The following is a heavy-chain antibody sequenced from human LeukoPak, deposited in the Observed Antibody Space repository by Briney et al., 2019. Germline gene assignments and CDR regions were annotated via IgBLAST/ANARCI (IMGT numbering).Heavy chain of an antibody. V-gene: IGHV3-48*04. Sequence: GGSLRLSCAASGFTFSSYSMNWVRQAPGKGLEWVSYISSSSSTIYYADSVKGRFTISRDNAKNSLYLQMNSLRAEDTAVYYCAREGAYSSSWYKYYGMDVWGQGTTVTVSS. CDR2: ISSSSSTI. D-gene: IGHD6-13*01. CDR1: GFTFSSYS. CDR3: AREGAYSSSWYKYYGMDV. J-gene: IGHJ6*02.